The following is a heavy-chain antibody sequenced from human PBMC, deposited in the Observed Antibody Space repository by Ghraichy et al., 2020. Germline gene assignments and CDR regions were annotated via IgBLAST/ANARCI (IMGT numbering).Heavy chain of an antibody. CDR3: WASGNWGFVDFDY. D-gene: IGHD7-27*01. V-gene: IGHV3-48*03. CDR2: ISSSGSTI. CDR1: GFTFSSYE. J-gene: IGHJ4*02. Sequence: GGSLRLSCAASGFTFSSYEMNWVRQAPGKGLEWVAYISSSGSTIYYADSVKGRFTISRDNAKNSLYLQMNSLRAEDTDVYYCWASGNWGFVDFDYWGQGTLVTVSS.